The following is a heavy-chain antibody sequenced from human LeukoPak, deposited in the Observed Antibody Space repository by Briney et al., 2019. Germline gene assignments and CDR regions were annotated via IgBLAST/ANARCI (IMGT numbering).Heavy chain of an antibody. CDR1: GYTFTGYY. J-gene: IGHJ5*02. CDR3: ARGRYCSSTSCYLSDP. Sequence: ASVKVSCKASGYTFTGYYLHWVRQAPGQGLEWMGWINPNSGGTNYAQKFQGRVTMTRDTSTSTVYMELSSLRSEDTAVYYCARGRYCSSTSCYLSDPWGQGTLVTVSS. D-gene: IGHD2-2*01. V-gene: IGHV1-2*02. CDR2: INPNSGGT.